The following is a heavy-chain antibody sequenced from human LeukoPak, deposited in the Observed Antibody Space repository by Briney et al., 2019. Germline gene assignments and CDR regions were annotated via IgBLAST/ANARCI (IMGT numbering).Heavy chain of an antibody. Sequence: GWSLRLSCEASGFTFRSYGMHWVRQAPGKGLEWLTSISHDGGSKYSADSVKGRFTISRDNSKNTLSLQMNSLRAEDTAVYYCAKSEELLLGHFDYWGQGTLVTVSS. V-gene: IGHV3-30*18. J-gene: IGHJ4*02. CDR3: AKSEELLLGHFDY. D-gene: IGHD1-26*01. CDR1: GFTFRSYG. CDR2: ISHDGGSK.